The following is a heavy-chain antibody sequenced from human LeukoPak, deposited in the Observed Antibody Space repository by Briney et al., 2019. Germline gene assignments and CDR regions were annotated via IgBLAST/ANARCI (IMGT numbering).Heavy chain of an antibody. D-gene: IGHD6-6*01. V-gene: IGHV5-51*01. CDR2: IYPGDSDT. Sequence: GESLKISCKGSGYSFRDYWIGWVRQMPGKGLEWMGIIYPGDSDTRYSPSFQGQVTISADKSISTAYLQWSSLKASDTAMYYCARRQYSSSFSYYFDYWGQGTLVTVSS. CDR1: GYSFRDYW. J-gene: IGHJ4*02. CDR3: ARRQYSSSFSYYFDY.